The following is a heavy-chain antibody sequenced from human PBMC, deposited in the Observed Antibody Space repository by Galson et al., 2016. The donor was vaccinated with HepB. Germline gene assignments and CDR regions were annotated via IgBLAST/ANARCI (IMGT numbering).Heavy chain of an antibody. CDR3: ARDSVQFRGSDY. CDR1: GFTFSSYA. J-gene: IGHJ4*02. Sequence: LRLSCAASGFTFSSYALDWVRQAPGKGLEWIGYIYHTGTTYYNPSLKSRVTISVDRSNNQFSLEVNSVTAADTAVYYCARDSVQFRGSDYWGRGTLVIVSS. D-gene: IGHD3-10*01. V-gene: IGHV4-31*02. CDR2: IYHTGTT.